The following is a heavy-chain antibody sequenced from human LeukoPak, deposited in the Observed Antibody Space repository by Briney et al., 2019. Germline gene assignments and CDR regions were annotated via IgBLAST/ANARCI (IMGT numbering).Heavy chain of an antibody. J-gene: IGHJ6*02. D-gene: IGHD3-10*01. CDR1: GGSFSGYY. V-gene: IGHV4-34*01. CDR2: INHSGST. Sequence: SETLSLTCAVYGGSFSGYYWSWIRQPPGKGLEWIGEINHSGSTNYNPSLKSRVTISVDTSKNQFSLKLSSVTAADTAVYYCERASVGYGMDVWGQGTTVTVSS. CDR3: ERASVGYGMDV.